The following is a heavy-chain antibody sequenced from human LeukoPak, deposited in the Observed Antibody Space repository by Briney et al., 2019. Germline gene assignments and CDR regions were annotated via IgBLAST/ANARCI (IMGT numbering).Heavy chain of an antibody. D-gene: IGHD6-13*01. J-gene: IGHJ3*02. V-gene: IGHV1-2*02. CDR2: INPNSGGT. CDR1: GYTFTGYY. Sequence: GASVKVSCKASGYTFTGYYMHWVRQAPGQGLEWMGWINPNSGGTNYAQKFQGRVTMTRDTSISTAYMELSRLRSDDTAVYYCARRRDGYSSYLNAFDIWGQGTMVTVSS. CDR3: ARRRDGYSSYLNAFDI.